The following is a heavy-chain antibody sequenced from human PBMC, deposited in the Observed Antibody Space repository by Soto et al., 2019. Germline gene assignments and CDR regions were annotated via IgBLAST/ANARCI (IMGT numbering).Heavy chain of an antibody. CDR1: GGSISSYY. J-gene: IGHJ4*02. CDR2: IYYGGST. V-gene: IGHV4-59*01. Sequence: SETLSLTCTVSGGSISSYYWSWIRQPPGKGLEWIGYIYYGGSTNYNPSLKSRVTISVDTSKNQFSLKLSSVTAADTAVYYCARTPAPSYYGSGSHDYWGQGTLVTVSS. D-gene: IGHD3-10*01. CDR3: ARTPAPSYYGSGSHDY.